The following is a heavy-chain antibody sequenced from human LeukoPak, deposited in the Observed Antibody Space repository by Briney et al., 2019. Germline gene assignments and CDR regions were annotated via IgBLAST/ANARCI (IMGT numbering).Heavy chain of an antibody. J-gene: IGHJ4*02. CDR2: ISGSGGST. V-gene: IGHV3-23*01. CDR3: AKDDRFLEWLPQGDY. D-gene: IGHD3-3*01. Sequence: GGSLRLSCAASGFTFSSYAMSWVRQAPGKGLEWVSAISGSGGSTYYADSVKGRFTISRDNSKNTLYLQMNSLRAEDTAVYYCAKDDRFLEWLPQGDYWGQGTLVTVSS. CDR1: GFTFSSYA.